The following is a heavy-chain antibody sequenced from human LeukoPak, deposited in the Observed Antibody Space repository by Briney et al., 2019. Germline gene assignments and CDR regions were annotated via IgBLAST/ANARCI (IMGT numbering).Heavy chain of an antibody. CDR2: VDPKDGET. V-gene: IGHV1-24*01. D-gene: IGHD3-10*01. Sequence: ASVKVSCKVSGYALTELSIHWVRQAPGKGFEWMGGVDPKDGETIYAQNFQDRVTVTDDRSTDTSYMELRGLTSEDTALYYCAGDVLVSGGSYYHGFCGQGTLVTVSS. CDR1: GYALTELS. J-gene: IGHJ4*02. CDR3: AGDVLVSGGSYYHGF.